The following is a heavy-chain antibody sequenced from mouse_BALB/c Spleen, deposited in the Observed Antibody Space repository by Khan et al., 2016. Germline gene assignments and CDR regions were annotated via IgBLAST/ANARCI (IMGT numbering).Heavy chain of an antibody. CDR1: GYSITSDYA. CDR3: ARETRPYAMDY. D-gene: IGHD2-13*01. V-gene: IGHV3-2*02. J-gene: IGHJ4*01. CDR2: ISYSGST. Sequence: EVQLQESGPGLVKPSQSLSLTCTVTGYSITSDYAWNWIRQFPGNKLEWMGYISYSGSTSYNPSLKSRISITRDTSKNQFFLQLNSVTTEDTATXYCARETRPYAMDYWGQGTSVTVSS.